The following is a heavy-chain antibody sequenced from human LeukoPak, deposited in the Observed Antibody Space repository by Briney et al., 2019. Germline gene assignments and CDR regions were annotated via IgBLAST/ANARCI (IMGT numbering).Heavy chain of an antibody. J-gene: IGHJ3*02. CDR1: GFTFSSYA. CDR3: ARGDASLQRNDALDI. V-gene: IGHV3-64*04. CDR2: ISSSGGST. Sequence: GGSLRLSCSASGFTFSSYAMHWVRQAPGKGLEYVSTISSSGGSTSYADSVKGRFAISRDNSKNSLNLQMNSLRAEDTALYYCARGDASLQRNDALDIWGQGTMVSVSS. D-gene: IGHD3-16*01.